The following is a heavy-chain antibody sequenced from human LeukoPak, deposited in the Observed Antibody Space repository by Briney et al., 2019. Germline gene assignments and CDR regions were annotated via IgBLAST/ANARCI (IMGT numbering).Heavy chain of an antibody. CDR2: ISGSGGST. D-gene: IGHD3-3*01. CDR1: GFTFSSYA. CDR3: AKAEDYDFWSGIFDY. J-gene: IGHJ4*02. Sequence: PGGSLRLSCAASGFTFSSYAMSWVRQAPGKGLEWVSAISGSGGSTYYADSVKGRFTISRDNSKNTLYLQMNSLRAEDTAVYYCAKAEDYDFWSGIFDYWGQGTLVTVSS. V-gene: IGHV3-23*01.